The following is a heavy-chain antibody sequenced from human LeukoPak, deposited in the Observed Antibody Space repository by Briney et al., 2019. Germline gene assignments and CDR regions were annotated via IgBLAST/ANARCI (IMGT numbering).Heavy chain of an antibody. V-gene: IGHV4-39*01. CDR1: GGSISSSSYY. Sequence: PSETLSLTCTVSGGSISSSSYYWGWIRQPPGKGLEWIGSIYYSGSTYYNPSLKSRVTISVDTSKNQFSLKLSSVTAADTAVYYCARHDIYMDVWGKGTTVTVSS. J-gene: IGHJ6*03. D-gene: IGHD2-15*01. CDR2: IYYSGST. CDR3: ARHDIYMDV.